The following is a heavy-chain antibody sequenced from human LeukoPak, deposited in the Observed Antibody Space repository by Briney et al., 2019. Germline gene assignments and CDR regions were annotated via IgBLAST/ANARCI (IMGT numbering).Heavy chain of an antibody. D-gene: IGHD2-15*01. V-gene: IGHV3-30*18. J-gene: IGHJ6*02. CDR2: ISYDGSNK. CDR1: GFTFSSYG. Sequence: PGGSLRLSCAASGFTFSSYGMHWVRQAPGKGLEWVAVISYDGSNKYYADSVKGRFTISRDNSKNTLYLQMNSLRAEDTAVYYCAKGWDVVVVAAIEASYYGMDVWGQGTTVTVSS. CDR3: AKGWDVVVVAAIEASYYGMDV.